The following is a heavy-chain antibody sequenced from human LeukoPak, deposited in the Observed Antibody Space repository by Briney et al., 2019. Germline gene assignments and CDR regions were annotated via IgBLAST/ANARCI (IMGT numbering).Heavy chain of an antibody. Sequence: GGSLRLSCAASGFTFSSYGMHWVRQAPGKGLEWVAVILSDGSKEFYTDSVKGRFTISRDNSKNTLYLQMNSLRAEDTAVYYCAKDRISYSSGWHFDYWGQGTLVTVSS. D-gene: IGHD6-19*01. V-gene: IGHV3-33*06. CDR1: GFTFSSYG. CDR2: ILSDGSKE. J-gene: IGHJ4*02. CDR3: AKDRISYSSGWHFDY.